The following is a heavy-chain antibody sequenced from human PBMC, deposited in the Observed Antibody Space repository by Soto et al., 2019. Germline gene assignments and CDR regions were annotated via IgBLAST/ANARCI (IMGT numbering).Heavy chain of an antibody. Sequence: GGSLRLSCAASGFTFSSYGMHWVRQAPGKGLEWVAVISYDGSNKYYADSVKGRFTISRDNSKNTLYLQMNSLRAEDTAVYSCAKDRGSYYDYWGQGTLVTVSS. CDR2: ISYDGSNK. CDR1: GFTFSSYG. J-gene: IGHJ4*02. D-gene: IGHD1-26*01. V-gene: IGHV3-30*18. CDR3: AKDRGSYYDY.